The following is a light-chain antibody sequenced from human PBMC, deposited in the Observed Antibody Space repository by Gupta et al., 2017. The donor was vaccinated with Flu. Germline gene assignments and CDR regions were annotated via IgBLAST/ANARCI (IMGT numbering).Light chain of an antibody. J-gene: IGKJ4*01. V-gene: IGKV3-15*01. Sequence: ETVMTQSPATLSMSLGETATLSCRASQSVSSNLAWYQQRPGQAPRLLIYGASTRAASIPARFSGSGSGTEFTLTISHLQSDDFALYFCQQEDNWPLTFGGGTKVEIK. CDR1: QSVSSN. CDR2: GAS. CDR3: QQEDNWPLT.